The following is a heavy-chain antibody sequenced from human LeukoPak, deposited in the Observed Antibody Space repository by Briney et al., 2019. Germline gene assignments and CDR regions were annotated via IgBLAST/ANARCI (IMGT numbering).Heavy chain of an antibody. Sequence: SETLSLXCAVYGGSFSGYYWSWIRQPPGKGLEWIGEISHSGSTNYNPSLKSRVSISVDTSKNQFSLKLSSVTAADTAVYYCASGPRPFDYWGQGTLVTVSS. CDR3: ASGPRPFDY. CDR1: GGSFSGYY. CDR2: ISHSGST. V-gene: IGHV4-34*01. J-gene: IGHJ4*02.